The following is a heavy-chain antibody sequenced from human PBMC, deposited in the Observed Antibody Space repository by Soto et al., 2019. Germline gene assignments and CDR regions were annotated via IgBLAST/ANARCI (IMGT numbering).Heavy chain of an antibody. D-gene: IGHD5-12*01. Sequence: EVQLVESGGGLVQPGGSLRLSCAASGFTVSSNYMSWVRQAPGKGLEWVSGIYSGGSTYYADSVKGRFTISRDNSRTRLYLKMNSLSAEDTAVYSSARGLYSGWHYFDYWGQGTLVTVSP. CDR1: GFTVSSNY. CDR2: IYSGGST. V-gene: IGHV3-66*01. J-gene: IGHJ4*02. CDR3: ARGLYSGWHYFDY.